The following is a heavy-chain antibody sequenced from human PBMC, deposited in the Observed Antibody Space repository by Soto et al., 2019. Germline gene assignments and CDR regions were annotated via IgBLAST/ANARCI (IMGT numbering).Heavy chain of an antibody. D-gene: IGHD3-3*01. CDR2: FDPEDGET. CDR1: GYIRTELS. V-gene: IGHV1-24*01. J-gene: IGHJ4*02. CDR3: ATGVYDFWSGWPFDY. Sequence: ASVEVSFKXSGYIRTELSMHWVRQAPGKGLEWMGGFDPEDGETIYAQKFQGRVTMTEDTSTDTAYMELSRLRSEDTAVYYCATGVYDFWSGWPFDYWGQGTLVTVSS.